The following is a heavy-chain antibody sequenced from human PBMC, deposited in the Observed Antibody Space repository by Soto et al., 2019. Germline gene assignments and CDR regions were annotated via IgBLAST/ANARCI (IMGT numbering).Heavy chain of an antibody. CDR2: IYYSGST. Sequence: SETLSLTCTFSGGSISSYYWSWIRQPPGKGLEWIGYIYYSGSTNYNPSLKSRVTISVDTSKNQFSLKLSSVTAADTAVYYCARDEYGSRMDVWGQGTTVTVS. V-gene: IGHV4-59*01. CDR1: GGSISSYY. CDR3: ARDEYGSRMDV. J-gene: IGHJ6*02. D-gene: IGHD3-10*01.